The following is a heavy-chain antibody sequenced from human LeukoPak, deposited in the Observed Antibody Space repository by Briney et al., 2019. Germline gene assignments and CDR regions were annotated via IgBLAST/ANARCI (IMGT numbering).Heavy chain of an antibody. CDR1: GFTFSSYS. V-gene: IGHV3-48*01. CDR3: ARDGWFGDYNWFDP. J-gene: IGHJ5*02. CDR2: ISSASNTI. Sequence: GGSLRLSXAASGFTFSSYSMNWVCQAPGKGLEWVSYISSASNTIYYADSVKGRFTISRDNAKNSLYLQMNSLRAEDTAMYYCARDGWFGDYNWFDPWGQGTLVTVSS. D-gene: IGHD3-10*01.